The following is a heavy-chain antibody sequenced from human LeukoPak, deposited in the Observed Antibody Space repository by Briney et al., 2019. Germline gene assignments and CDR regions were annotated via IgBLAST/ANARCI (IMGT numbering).Heavy chain of an antibody. CDR3: AKDILRLGYIYVILDY. CDR1: GFTFTSYA. V-gene: IGHV3-23*01. J-gene: IGHJ4*02. CDR2: VSGSDGRT. D-gene: IGHD5-18*01. Sequence: GGSLRLSCAASGFTFTSYAMSWVRQAPGKGPEWVSGVSGSDGRTYYADSVKGRFTISRDNSKDTLYLQMNNLRAEDTAVYYCAKDILRLGYIYVILDYWGRGTLVTVSS.